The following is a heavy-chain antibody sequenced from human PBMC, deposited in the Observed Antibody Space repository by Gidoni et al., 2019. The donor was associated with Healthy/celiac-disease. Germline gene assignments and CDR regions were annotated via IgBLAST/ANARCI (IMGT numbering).Heavy chain of an antibody. J-gene: IGHJ5*02. CDR2: INWNGGST. V-gene: IGHV3-20*04. Sequence: EVQLVESGGGVVRPGGSLSLSCAASGLTFDDYGMSWVRQAPGKGLEWVFGINWNGGSTGYADSVKGRFTISRDNAKNSLYLQMNSLRAEDTALYYCARAIYCSSTSCYFNWFDPWGQGTLVTVSS. CDR3: ARAIYCSSTSCYFNWFDP. CDR1: GLTFDDYG. D-gene: IGHD2-2*01.